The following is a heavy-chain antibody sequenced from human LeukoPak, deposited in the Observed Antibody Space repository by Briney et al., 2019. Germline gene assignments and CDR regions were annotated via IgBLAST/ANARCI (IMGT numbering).Heavy chain of an antibody. D-gene: IGHD2/OR15-2a*01. J-gene: IGHJ4*02. Sequence: PGGSLRLSCAASGFTFSTYWMTWVRQAPGKGLEWVANINRDGTETSYVDSVKGLFTISRDNAKNTFYLQMNSLRVEDTAVYYCARNMGDYWGQGTLVTVSA. CDR2: INRDGTET. V-gene: IGHV3-7*04. CDR1: GFTFSTYW. CDR3: ARNMGDY.